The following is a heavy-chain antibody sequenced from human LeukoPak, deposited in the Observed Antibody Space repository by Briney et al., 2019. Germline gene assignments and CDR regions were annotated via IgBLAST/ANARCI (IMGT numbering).Heavy chain of an antibody. CDR3: ARDKGRDGYTAFDY. CDR1: GYTFTAYY. Sequence: ASVKVSCKASGYTFTAYYMHWVRQEPGQGLEWMGRINPNSGDTNYAQKFQGRVTITRDTSISTAYMELSRLRSDDTAVYYCARDKGRDGYTAFDYWGQGTLVTVSS. CDR2: INPNSGDT. D-gene: IGHD5-24*01. J-gene: IGHJ4*02. V-gene: IGHV1-2*06.